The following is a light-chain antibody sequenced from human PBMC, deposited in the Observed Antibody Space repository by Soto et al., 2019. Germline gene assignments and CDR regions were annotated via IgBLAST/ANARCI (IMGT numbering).Light chain of an antibody. Sequence: EIVCRECPSTLSLYPGERATLSCRASQSVNIYLALYQQKPGQAPRLLINNAFNRATGIPDRFSGSGSGTDFTLTISRLEPEDFAVYYCQQYGSSGTFGQGTKVAI. CDR2: NAF. V-gene: IGKV3-20*01. CDR1: QSVNIY. CDR3: QQYGSSGT. J-gene: IGKJ1*01.